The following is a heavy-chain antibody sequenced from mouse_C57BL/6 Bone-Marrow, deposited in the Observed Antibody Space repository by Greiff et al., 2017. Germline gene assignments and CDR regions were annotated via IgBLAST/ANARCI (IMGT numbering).Heavy chain of an antibody. Sequence: EVMLVESGGGLVQPGGSMKLSCAASGFTFSDAWMDWVRQSPEKGLEWVAEIRNKANNHATYYAESVKGRFTISRDDSKSSVYLQMNSLRAEDTGIYYCTLYYDYDVPYWYFDVWGTGTTVTVSS. CDR1: GFTFSDAW. CDR3: TLYYDYDVPYWYFDV. CDR2: IRNKANNHAT. V-gene: IGHV6-6*01. D-gene: IGHD2-4*01. J-gene: IGHJ1*03.